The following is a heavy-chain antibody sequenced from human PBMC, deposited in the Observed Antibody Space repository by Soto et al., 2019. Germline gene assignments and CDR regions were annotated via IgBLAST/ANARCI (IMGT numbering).Heavy chain of an antibody. CDR2: IIPIFGTA. CDR1: GGTFSSYA. CDR3: AGRTPTVTCCGSFDY. J-gene: IGHJ4*02. V-gene: IGHV1-69*01. D-gene: IGHD4-17*01. Sequence: QVQLVQSGAEVKKPGSSVKVSCKASGGTFSSYAISWVRQAPGQGLEWMGGIIPIFGTANYAQKFQGRVTITADESTSTAYMELSSLRSEDTAVYDCAGRTPTVTCCGSFDYWGQGTLVTVSS.